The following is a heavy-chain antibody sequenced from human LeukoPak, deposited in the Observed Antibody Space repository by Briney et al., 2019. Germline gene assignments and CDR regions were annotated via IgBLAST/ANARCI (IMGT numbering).Heavy chain of an antibody. CDR3: AGVSPPSYCSGGSCYSSEFGY. J-gene: IGHJ4*02. CDR2: IIPIFGTA. V-gene: IGHV1-69*13. Sequence: SVKVSCKASGGTFSSYAISWVRQAPGQGLEWMGGIIPIFGTANYAQKFQGRVTITADESTSTAYMELSSLRSEDTAVYYCAGVSPPSYCSGGSCYSSEFGYWGQGTLVTVSS. D-gene: IGHD2-15*01. CDR1: GGTFSSYA.